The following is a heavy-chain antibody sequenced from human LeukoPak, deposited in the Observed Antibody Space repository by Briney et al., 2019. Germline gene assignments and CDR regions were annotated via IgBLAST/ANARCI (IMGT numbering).Heavy chain of an antibody. Sequence: PGGSLRLSCAASGFTVSSNYMSWVRQAPGKGLEWVSVIYSGGSTYYADSVKGRFTISRDNSKNTLYLQMNSLRAEDTAVYYCAKDFLSSSSSWPAYYFDYWGQGTLVTVSS. CDR2: IYSGGST. D-gene: IGHD6-13*01. CDR1: GFTVSSNY. V-gene: IGHV3-66*02. CDR3: AKDFLSSSSSWPAYYFDY. J-gene: IGHJ4*02.